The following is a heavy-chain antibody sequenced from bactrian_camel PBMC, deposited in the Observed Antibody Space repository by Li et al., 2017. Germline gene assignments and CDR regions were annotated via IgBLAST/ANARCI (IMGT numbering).Heavy chain of an antibody. J-gene: IGHJ6*01. CDR2: IESDGST. V-gene: IGHV3S42*01. D-gene: IGHD1*01. Sequence: VQLVESGGGLVQPGGSLRLSCAASGFTFSGTGMSWVRQTPGKGLEWVAGIESDGSTSYADSVKGRFTVSQDRAKNILHLQMNSLKPEDTAMYYCAARSVGWCPLFEHWLGSTLVTGARGPRSPSP. CDR1: GFTFSGTG. CDR3: AARSVGWCPLFEHWLGSTLVT.